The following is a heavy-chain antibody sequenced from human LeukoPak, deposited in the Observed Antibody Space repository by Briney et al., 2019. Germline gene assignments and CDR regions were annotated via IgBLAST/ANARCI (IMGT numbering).Heavy chain of an antibody. J-gene: IGHJ4*02. CDR1: GYTFTGYH. Sequence: ASVKVSCKASGYTFTGYHTHWVRQAPGQGLAWMGWIKTYNGNTNYAQKFLGRVTMTTDTSTRTAYMELRSLRSDDTAMYYCVRTTFYDILTGFVDFWGQGTLVTVSS. V-gene: IGHV1-18*04. D-gene: IGHD3-9*01. CDR3: VRTTFYDILTGFVDF. CDR2: IKTYNGNT.